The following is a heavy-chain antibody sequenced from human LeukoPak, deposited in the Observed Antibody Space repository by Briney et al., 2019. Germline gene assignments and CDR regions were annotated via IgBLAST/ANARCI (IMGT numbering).Heavy chain of an antibody. D-gene: IGHD6-13*01. J-gene: IGHJ6*02. CDR2: IYYSWST. CDR1: GGSISSYY. CDR3: AIRSPLWAAAGYYGMDV. V-gene: IGHV4-59*01. Sequence: SETLSLTCTVSGGSISSYYWSWIRQPPRKGLEWIGYIYYSWSTNYNPSLKSRVTISVDTSKNQFSLKLSSVTAADTAVYYCAIRSPLWAAAGYYGMDVWGQGPTVTVSS.